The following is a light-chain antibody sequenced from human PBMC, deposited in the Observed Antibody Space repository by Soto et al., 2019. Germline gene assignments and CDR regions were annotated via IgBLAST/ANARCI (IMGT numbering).Light chain of an antibody. CDR2: GAS. V-gene: IGKV3-20*01. CDR1: QSVSSSF. CDR3: QQYGSSPLT. Sequence: EIVLTQSPGTLSLSPGERATLSCRASQSVSSSFLAWYQQKPGQAPRLLIYGASSRATGIPDRFSGSGSGTDFTLTISRLEPEDVAVYSCQQYGSSPLTFVGGTKVEIK. J-gene: IGKJ4*01.